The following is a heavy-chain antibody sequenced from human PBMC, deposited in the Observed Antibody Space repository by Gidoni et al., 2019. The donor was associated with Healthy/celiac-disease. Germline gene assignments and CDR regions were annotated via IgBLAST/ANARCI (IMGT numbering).Heavy chain of an antibody. V-gene: IGHV3-21*01. Sequence: EVQQVESGGGLVKPGGSMRLPCAASGLTFSSLCVNWVRQAPGKGLECVSSISSSSSYIYYADSVKGRFTISRDNAKNSLYLQMNSLRAEDTAVYYCARGQHFQYYDFWSGYPNAFDIWGQGTMVTVSS. CDR1: GLTFSSLC. J-gene: IGHJ3*02. CDR2: ISSSSSYI. D-gene: IGHD3-3*01. CDR3: ARGQHFQYYDFWSGYPNAFDI.